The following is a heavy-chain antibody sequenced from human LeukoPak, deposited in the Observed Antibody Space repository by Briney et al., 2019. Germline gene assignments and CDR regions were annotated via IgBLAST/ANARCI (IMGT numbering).Heavy chain of an antibody. CDR3: TIPLSGIAVAGTWYYYYYGMDV. J-gene: IGHJ6*02. CDR1: GFTFSGSA. V-gene: IGHV3-73*01. D-gene: IGHD6-19*01. CDR2: IRSKANSYAT. Sequence: GGSLRLSCAASGFTFSGSALHWVRQASGKGLECVGRIRSKANSYATAYAASVKGRFTISRDDSKNTAYLQMNSLKTEDTAVYYCTIPLSGIAVAGTWYYYYYGMDVWGQGTTVTVSS.